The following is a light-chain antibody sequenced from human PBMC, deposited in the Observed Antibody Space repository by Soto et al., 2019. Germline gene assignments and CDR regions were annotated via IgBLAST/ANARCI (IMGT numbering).Light chain of an antibody. Sequence: QSVLTQPASVSGSPGQSITISCTGTSSDVGSYNLVSWYQQHPGKATKLMIYEVTKRPSGVSNRFSGSKSGNTASLTISGLQAEDEADYHCCSYAGSDTYVFGTGTKVTV. J-gene: IGLJ1*01. CDR2: EVT. V-gene: IGLV2-23*02. CDR3: CSYAGSDTYV. CDR1: SSDVGSYNL.